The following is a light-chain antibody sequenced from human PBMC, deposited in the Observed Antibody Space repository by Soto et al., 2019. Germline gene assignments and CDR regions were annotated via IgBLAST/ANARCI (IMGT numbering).Light chain of an antibody. J-gene: IGKJ2*01. CDR3: QQRSNWPPRST. CDR1: QRVSSY. CDR2: DAS. V-gene: IGKV3-11*01. Sequence: EIVLTQSPATLSLSPGERATLSCRASQRVSSYLAWYQQKPGQAPRLLIYDASNRATGIPARFSGSGSGTGFTLTISSLEREDFAVYYCQQRSNWPPRSTFGQGTKLEIK.